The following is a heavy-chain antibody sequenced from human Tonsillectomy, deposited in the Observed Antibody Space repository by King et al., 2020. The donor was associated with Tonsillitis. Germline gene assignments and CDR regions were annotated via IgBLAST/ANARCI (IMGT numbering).Heavy chain of an antibody. CDR2: INYSGST. Sequence: QLQESGPGLVKPSETLSLTCTVSGGSISSYYWSWIRQPPGKGLEWIGYINYSGSTNYNSSLKSRVTISVDTSKNQFSLKLSSATAADTAVYYCARMEAAYDAFDIWGQGTMVTVSS. D-gene: IGHD2-15*01. CDR3: ARMEAAYDAFDI. CDR1: GGSISSYY. J-gene: IGHJ3*02. V-gene: IGHV4-59*01.